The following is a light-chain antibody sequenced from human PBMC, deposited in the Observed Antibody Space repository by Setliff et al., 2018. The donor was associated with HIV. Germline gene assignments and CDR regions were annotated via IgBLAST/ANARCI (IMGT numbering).Light chain of an antibody. Sequence: QAVVTQEPSLTVSPGGTVTLTCGSSTGTVTSGHYTYWFQQKPGQAPRTLIYDTNNKHSWTPARFSGSLVGDKAALTLSGAQPEDEAEYYCLLSYSGEYGFGTGTKVTVL. J-gene: IGLJ1*01. V-gene: IGLV7-46*01. CDR2: DTN. CDR1: TGTVTSGHY. CDR3: LLSYSGEYG.